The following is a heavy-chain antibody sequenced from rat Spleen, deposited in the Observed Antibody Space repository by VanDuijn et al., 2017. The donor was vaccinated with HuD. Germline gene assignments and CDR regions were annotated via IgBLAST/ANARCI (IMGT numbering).Heavy chain of an antibody. J-gene: IGHJ2*01. CDR1: GFTFSDYA. D-gene: IGHD1-11*01. CDR3: ARHDGGYYFDY. Sequence: EVQLVESGGGLAQPGRSLKFSCAASGFTFSDYAMAWVRQAPKKGLEWVATIIYDGSSTYYRDSVKGRFTISRNNAKSTLYLQMDNLRSEDTATYYCARHDGGYYFDYWGQGVMVTVSS. CDR2: IIYDGSST. V-gene: IGHV5-17*01.